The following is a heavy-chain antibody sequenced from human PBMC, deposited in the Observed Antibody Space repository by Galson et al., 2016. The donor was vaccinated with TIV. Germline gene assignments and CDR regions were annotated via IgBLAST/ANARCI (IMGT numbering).Heavy chain of an antibody. D-gene: IGHD4-17*01. CDR2: ILYDGSNK. J-gene: IGHJ4*02. V-gene: IGHV3-30*18. CDR1: GFSFSSYG. Sequence: SLRLSCAASGFSFSSYGMHWVRQAPGEGLEWVAVILYDGSNKYYADSVKGRFTISRDNSKNTVSLLMNSLRAEDTAVYYCAKDPRIYGDYLLAYFDYWGQGTLVSVSS. CDR3: AKDPRIYGDYLLAYFDY.